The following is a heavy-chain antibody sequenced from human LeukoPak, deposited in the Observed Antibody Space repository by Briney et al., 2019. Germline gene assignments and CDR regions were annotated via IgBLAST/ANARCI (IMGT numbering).Heavy chain of an antibody. D-gene: IGHD4-23*01. CDR3: ASHLPTTVVTPGGDY. V-gene: IGHV4-34*01. Sequence: SETLSLTCAVYGGSFGGYYWSWIRQPPGKGLEWIGEINHSGSTNYNPSLKSRVTISVDTSKNQFSLKLSSVTAADTAVYYCASHLPTTVVTPGGDYWGQGTLVTVSS. J-gene: IGHJ4*02. CDR2: INHSGST. CDR1: GGSFGGYY.